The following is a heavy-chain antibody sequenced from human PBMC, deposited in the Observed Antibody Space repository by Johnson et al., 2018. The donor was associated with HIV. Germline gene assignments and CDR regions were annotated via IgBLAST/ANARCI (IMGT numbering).Heavy chain of an antibody. Sequence: QVQLVESGGGVVQPGGSLRLSCAASGFTFSSYAMHWVRQAPGKGLEWVAVISYDGSNKYYADSVKGRFTISRDNSKNTLYLQMNSLRAEDTAVYYCARVGGSSWSDAFDIWGQGTMVTVSS. D-gene: IGHD6-13*01. J-gene: IGHJ3*02. CDR3: ARVGGSSWSDAFDI. CDR2: ISYDGSNK. V-gene: IGHV3-33*05. CDR1: GFTFSSYA.